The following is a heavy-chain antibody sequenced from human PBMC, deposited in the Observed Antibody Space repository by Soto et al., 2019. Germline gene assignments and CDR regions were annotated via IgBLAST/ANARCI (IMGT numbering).Heavy chain of an antibody. J-gene: IGHJ6*02. D-gene: IGHD3-16*01. CDR3: TRGPPGGYGMGV. CDR2: IKEDGSER. Sequence: SGGSLRLSCAASGFTFNSYWMSWVRQAPGKGLEWVANIKEDGSERYYVDSVKGRFTISRDNAKNSLYLQMEGLRVEDTAVYYCTRGPPGGYGMGVWGQGTTVTVSS. CDR1: GFTFNSYW. V-gene: IGHV3-7*03.